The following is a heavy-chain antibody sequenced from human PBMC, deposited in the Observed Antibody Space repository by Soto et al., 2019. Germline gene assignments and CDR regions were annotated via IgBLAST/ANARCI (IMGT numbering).Heavy chain of an antibody. CDR1: GCTFSKYP. Sequence: GGTLRLSCAACGCTFSKYPMSWVRQAPGKGLEWVSTLNARETKTHYTDSVKGRFTISTHNPKNTLFLQMNSLTADDTAVFYCAKVAPTRADVGTYSYYGLDVWDQGSTVTASS. D-gene: IGHD2-2*01. CDR2: LNARETKT. J-gene: IGHJ6*02. CDR3: AKVAPTRADVGTYSYYGLDV. V-gene: IGHV3-23*01.